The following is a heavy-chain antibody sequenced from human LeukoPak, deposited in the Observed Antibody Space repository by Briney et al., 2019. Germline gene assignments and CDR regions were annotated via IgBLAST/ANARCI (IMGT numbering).Heavy chain of an antibody. Sequence: ASVKVSFKSSGYTFTSYGMSWVRQAPGKGLEWMGWISAYNDNTNYAQKLQGRVTMTRDTSTSTAYMELRSMRSDDTAVYYCARAHIVVVPAARSNWFDPWGQGTLVTVSS. CDR1: GYTFTSYG. V-gene: IGHV1-18*01. CDR3: ARAHIVVVPAARSNWFDP. D-gene: IGHD2-2*01. CDR2: ISAYNDNT. J-gene: IGHJ5*02.